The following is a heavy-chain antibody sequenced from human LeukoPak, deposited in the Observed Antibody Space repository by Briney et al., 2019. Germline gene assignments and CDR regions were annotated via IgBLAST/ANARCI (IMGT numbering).Heavy chain of an antibody. Sequence: GGSLRLSCAASGFAFSAYGMDWVRQAPGKGLEWVAVTWHDGTNKYYADSVKGRFTIFRDNSKNTLYLQMDSLRAEDTAVYYCARGGPNWPSEPFDIWGQGTMVTVSS. V-gene: IGHV3-33*01. CDR1: GFAFSAYG. D-gene: IGHD1-1*01. J-gene: IGHJ3*02. CDR3: ARGGPNWPSEPFDI. CDR2: TWHDGTNK.